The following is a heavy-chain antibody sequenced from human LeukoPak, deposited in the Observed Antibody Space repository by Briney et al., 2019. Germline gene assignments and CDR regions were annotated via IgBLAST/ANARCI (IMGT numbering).Heavy chain of an antibody. D-gene: IGHD3-22*01. CDR1: GGTFSSYA. V-gene: IGHV1-69*04. J-gene: IGHJ4*02. CDR2: IIPILGIA. CDR3: ARGVRRYYDSSGYYYY. Sequence: SVKVSCKASGGTFSSYAISWVREAPGQGLECMGRIIPILGIANYAQKFQGRVTITADKSTSTAYMERSSLRSEDTAVYYCARGVRRYYDSSGYYYYWGQGTLVTVSS.